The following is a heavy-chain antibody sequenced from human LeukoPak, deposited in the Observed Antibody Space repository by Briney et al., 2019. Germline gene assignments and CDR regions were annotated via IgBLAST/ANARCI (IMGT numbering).Heavy chain of an antibody. CDR1: GGSISNYH. J-gene: IGHJ4*02. V-gene: IGHV4-4*07. CDR3: ARRDISSGWSFDY. D-gene: IGHD6-19*01. CDR2: MHTSGST. Sequence: SETLSLTCTVSGGSISNYHWGWIRQPAGKGLEWIGQMHTSGSTNYNPPLKSRVSMSIDTTEDQVSLTIRSVTAADTAFYYCARRDISSGWSFDYWGQGTLGTVSS.